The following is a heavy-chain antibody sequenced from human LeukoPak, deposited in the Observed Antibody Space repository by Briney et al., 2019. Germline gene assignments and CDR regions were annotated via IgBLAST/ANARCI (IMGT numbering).Heavy chain of an antibody. CDR3: VKDMSEGPHTSSLQY. CDR1: GFTFDDYP. Sequence: GGSLRLSCAASGFTFDDYPMHWVRQPPKKGLEWVSLITWNGAVTHYADSVKGRFTISRDNSKNSLYLQMNSLRVEDTALYYCVKDMSEGPHTSSLQYWGHGTPVTVSS. D-gene: IGHD2-2*01. V-gene: IGHV3-43*01. J-gene: IGHJ4*01. CDR2: ITWNGAVT.